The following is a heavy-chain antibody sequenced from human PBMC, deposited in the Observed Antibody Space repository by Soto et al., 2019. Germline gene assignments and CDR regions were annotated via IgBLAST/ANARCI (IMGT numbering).Heavy chain of an antibody. J-gene: IGHJ3*02. Sequence: GGSLRLSCAASGFTFSSYSMNWVRQAPGKGLEWVSYISSSSSTIYYADSVKGRFTISRDNAKNSLYLQMNSLRAEDTAVYYCAKDLGDWSFDIWGQGTMVTVSS. D-gene: IGHD2-21*02. CDR3: AKDLGDWSFDI. CDR1: GFTFSSYS. V-gene: IGHV3-48*01. CDR2: ISSSSSTI.